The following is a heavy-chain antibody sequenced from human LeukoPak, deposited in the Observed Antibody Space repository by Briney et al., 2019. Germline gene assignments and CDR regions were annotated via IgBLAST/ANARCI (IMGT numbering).Heavy chain of an antibody. Sequence: SETLSLTCTVSGGSISSYYWSWIRQPPGKGLEWIGYIYYSGSTNYNPSLKSRVTISVDTSKNQFSLKLSSVTAADTAVYYCASLGTRGGRFDYWGQGTLVTVSS. CDR3: ASLGTRGGRFDY. V-gene: IGHV4-59*08. J-gene: IGHJ4*02. CDR2: IYYSGST. D-gene: IGHD2-15*01. CDR1: GGSISSYY.